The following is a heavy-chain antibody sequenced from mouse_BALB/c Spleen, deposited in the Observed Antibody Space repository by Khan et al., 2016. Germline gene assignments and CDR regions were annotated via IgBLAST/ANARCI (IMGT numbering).Heavy chain of an antibody. CDR3: ARHGGTTMDY. V-gene: IGHV2-6-2*01. J-gene: IGHJ4*01. CDR1: GFSLISYG. CDR2: IWSDGST. D-gene: IGHD1-1*01. Sequence: VQLQESGPDLVAPSQSLSITCTVSGFSLISYGVHWVRQPPGKGLEWLVVIWSDGSTTYNSALKSRLSISKDNSKSQVFLKMNSLQTDEIAMYYCARHGGTTMDYWGQGTSVTVSS.